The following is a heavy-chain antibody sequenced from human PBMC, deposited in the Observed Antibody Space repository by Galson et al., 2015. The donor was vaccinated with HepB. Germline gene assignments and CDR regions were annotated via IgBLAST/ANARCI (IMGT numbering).Heavy chain of an antibody. J-gene: IGHJ6*03. V-gene: IGHV1-69*01. CDR3: ARAVGWNYDYYYYYMDV. CDR2: IIPIFGTA. Sequence: SCKASGGTFSSYTISWVRQAPGQGLEWMGGIIPIFGTANYAQKFQGRVTITADESTSTAYVELSSLRSEDTAVYYCARAVGWNYDYYYYYMDVWGKGATVTVSS. D-gene: IGHD1-7*01. CDR1: GGTFSSYT.